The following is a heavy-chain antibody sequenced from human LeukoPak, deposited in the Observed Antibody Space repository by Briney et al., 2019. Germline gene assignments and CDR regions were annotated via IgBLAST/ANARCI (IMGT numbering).Heavy chain of an antibody. Sequence: GESLKISCKGSGYSFTSYWISWVHQMPGKGLEWMGRIDPSDSYTNYSPSFQGHVTISADKSISTAYLQWSSLKASDTAMYYCARDYGGNSDGDYWGQGTLVTVSS. CDR2: IDPSDSYT. D-gene: IGHD4-23*01. CDR3: ARDYGGNSDGDY. J-gene: IGHJ4*02. V-gene: IGHV5-10-1*01. CDR1: GYSFTSYW.